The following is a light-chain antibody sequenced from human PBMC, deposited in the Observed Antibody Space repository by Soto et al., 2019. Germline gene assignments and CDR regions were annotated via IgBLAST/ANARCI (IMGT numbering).Light chain of an antibody. CDR3: QQSYNILFT. CDR1: QSITSY. CDR2: AAS. J-gene: IGKJ3*01. Sequence: DIQMTQSPSSLTASVGDRVTITCRASQSITSYLHWYQQKPGKAPKLLIYAASSLQSGVPSRFSGSGSGTYFTLTISSLQPEDFATYYCQQSYNILFTFGPGTKVDMK. V-gene: IGKV1-39*01.